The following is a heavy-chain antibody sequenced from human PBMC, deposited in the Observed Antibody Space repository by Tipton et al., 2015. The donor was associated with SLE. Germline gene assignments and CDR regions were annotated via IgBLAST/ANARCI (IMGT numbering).Heavy chain of an antibody. Sequence: TLSLTCVVYGGSFSGYYWSWIRQPPGKGLEWIGEINHSGSTNYNPSLKSRVTISVDTSKNQFSLKLSSVTAADTAVYYCARGSSLAAFDIWGQGTMVTVSS. CDR1: GGSFSGYY. CDR2: INHSGST. CDR3: ARGSSLAAFDI. V-gene: IGHV4-34*01. J-gene: IGHJ3*02.